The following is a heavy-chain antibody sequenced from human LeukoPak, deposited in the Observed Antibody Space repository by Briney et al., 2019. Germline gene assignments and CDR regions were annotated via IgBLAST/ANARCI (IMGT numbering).Heavy chain of an antibody. CDR1: GYIFTGYV. D-gene: IGHD6-13*01. J-gene: IGHJ5*02. V-gene: IGHV1-3*01. Sequence: EASVKVSCKASGYIFTGYVIHWVRQAPGQRLEWMGWINVGNGSTKYSQTFQGRVSITRDTSASTAYMELDSLGSEDTAVYYCAREQTYSSSSWFDPWGQGTLVTVSS. CDR2: INVGNGST. CDR3: AREQTYSSSSWFDP.